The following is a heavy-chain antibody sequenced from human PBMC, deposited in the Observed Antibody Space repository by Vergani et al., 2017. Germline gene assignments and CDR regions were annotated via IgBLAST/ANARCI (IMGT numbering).Heavy chain of an antibody. Sequence: QLQLQESGPGLVKPSQTLSLTCTVSGGSISSDDFYWSWIRQPPGKGLEWIGYIHYSGTTYYNSPLKSRVSMSVATSKKQFSLKMNSVTAADTAVYYCARRCSTTCSTMGRAAFDIWGQGTMVTVSS. V-gene: IGHV4-30-4*01. D-gene: IGHD2-2*01. J-gene: IGHJ3*02. CDR2: IHYSGTT. CDR3: ARRCSTTCSTMGRAAFDI. CDR1: GGSISSDDFY.